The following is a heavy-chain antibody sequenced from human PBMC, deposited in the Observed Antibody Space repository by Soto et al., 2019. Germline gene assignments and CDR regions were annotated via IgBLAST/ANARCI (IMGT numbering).Heavy chain of an antibody. CDR1: GYTFTSYG. CDR2: ISAYNGNT. D-gene: IGHD7-27*01. Sequence: ASVKVSCKASGYTFTSYGISWVRQAPGQGLEWMGWISAYNGNTNYAQKLQGRVTMTTDTSTSTAYMELRSLRSDDTAVYYCARVYQLGIDSSYYFDYWGQGTLVTVSS. J-gene: IGHJ4*02. V-gene: IGHV1-18*01. CDR3: ARVYQLGIDSSYYFDY.